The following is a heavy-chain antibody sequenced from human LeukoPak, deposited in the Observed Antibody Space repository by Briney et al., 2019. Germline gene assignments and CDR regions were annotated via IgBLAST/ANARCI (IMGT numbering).Heavy chain of an antibody. CDR3: ARGDFGETNTAFDV. D-gene: IGHD4-17*01. CDR1: GYTFTDYD. V-gene: IGHV1-8*03. Sequence: ASVKVSCKTSGYTFTDYDVHWVRQAPGQGLEWMGCINPNSATTNYAQRLQGRVTFTRDTSLSVAYMELSSLTSEDAAVYFCARGDFGETNTAFDVWGLGTLVAVSS. J-gene: IGHJ3*01. CDR2: INPNSATT.